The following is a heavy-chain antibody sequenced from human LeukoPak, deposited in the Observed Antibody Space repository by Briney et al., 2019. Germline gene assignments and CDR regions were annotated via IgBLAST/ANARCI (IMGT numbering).Heavy chain of an antibody. CDR2: IYTSGST. D-gene: IGHD6-13*01. CDR1: GGSISSGSYY. V-gene: IGHV4-61*02. CDR3: AREGRIAAAGVYYYYMDV. J-gene: IGHJ6*03. Sequence: PSETLSLTCTVSGGSISSGSYYWNYIRQPAGKGLEWIGRIYTSGSTNYNPSLKSRVTISVDTSKNQFSLKLSSVTAADTAVYYCAREGRIAAAGVYYYYMDVWGKGTTVTVSS.